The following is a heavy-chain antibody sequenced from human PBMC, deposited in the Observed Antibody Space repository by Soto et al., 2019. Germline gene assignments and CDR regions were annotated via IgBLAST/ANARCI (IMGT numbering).Heavy chain of an antibody. V-gene: IGHV3-23*01. D-gene: IGHD2-15*01. CDR3: AKDRLDIVVVVAADLDY. CDR1: GFTFSSYA. J-gene: IGHJ4*02. Sequence: GSLRLSCAASGFTFSSYAMSWVRQAPGKGLEWVSAISGSGGSTYYADSVKGRFTISRDNSKNTLYLQMNSLRAEDTAVYYCAKDRLDIVVVVAADLDYWGQGTLVTVSS. CDR2: ISGSGGST.